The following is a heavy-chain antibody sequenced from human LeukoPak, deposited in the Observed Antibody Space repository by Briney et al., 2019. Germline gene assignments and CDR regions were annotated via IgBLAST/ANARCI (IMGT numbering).Heavy chain of an antibody. CDR3: ATDGAWLDT. Sequence: GRSLRLSCAASGFTFNAYYMSWIRQAPGNWLELVSYINIDGTNTNHPYSVKARFTNSRPKARKSLYLAMNNLRAQVTAVYQCATDGAWLDTSGQGVLVTVCS. CDR1: GFTFNAYY. J-gene: IGHJ5*02. CDR2: INIDGTNT. V-gene: IGHV3-11*01.